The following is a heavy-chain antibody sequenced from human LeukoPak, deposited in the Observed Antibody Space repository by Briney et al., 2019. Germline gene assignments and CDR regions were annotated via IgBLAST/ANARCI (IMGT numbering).Heavy chain of an antibody. CDR3: AKGGIAVASNAFDI. CDR1: GFTFDVYA. J-gene: IGHJ3*02. D-gene: IGHD6-19*01. Sequence: GRSLRLSCAASGFTFDVYAMQWVRQAPGKGLEWGSGISWNSGSIGYADSVKGRFTISRENAKNSLYLQMNSLRAEDMALYYCAKGGIAVASNAFDIWGQGTMVTVSS. V-gene: IGHV3-9*03. CDR2: ISWNSGSI.